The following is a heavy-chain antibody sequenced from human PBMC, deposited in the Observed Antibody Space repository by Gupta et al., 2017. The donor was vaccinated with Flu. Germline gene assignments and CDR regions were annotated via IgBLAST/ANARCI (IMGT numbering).Heavy chain of an antibody. CDR3: ARTPAGRLDYYFDY. CDR1: GLTFSDYY. D-gene: IGHD2-2*01. CDR2: ISSSSSYT. J-gene: IGHJ4*02. Sequence: QVRLVESGGGLVKPGGSLRLSCAASGLTFSDYYMRWIRQAPGKGLEWVSYISSSSSYTNYADSVRGRFTISRDNARESLYLQMNSLRAEDTAVYYCARTPAGRLDYYFDYWGQGTLVTVSS. V-gene: IGHV3-11*05.